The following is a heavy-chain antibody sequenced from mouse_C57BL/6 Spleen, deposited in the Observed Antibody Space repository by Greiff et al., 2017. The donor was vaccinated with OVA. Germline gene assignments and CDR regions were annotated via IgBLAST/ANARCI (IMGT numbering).Heavy chain of an antibody. Sequence: DVKLVESGGGLVKPGGSLTLSCAASGFTFSDYGMHWVRQAPEKGLEWVAYISSGSSTIYYADTVKGRFTISRDNAKNTLFLQMTSLRSEDTAMYYCARGSGYFDVWGTGTTVTVSS. CDR3: ARGSGYFDV. CDR2: ISSGSSTI. J-gene: IGHJ1*03. CDR1: GFTFSDYG. V-gene: IGHV5-17*01.